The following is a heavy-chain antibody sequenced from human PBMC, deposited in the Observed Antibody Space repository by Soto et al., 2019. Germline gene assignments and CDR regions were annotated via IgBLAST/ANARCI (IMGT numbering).Heavy chain of an antibody. Sequence: ASVKVSCKVSGYTLTELSMHWVRQAPGKGLEWMGGFDPEDGETIYAQKFQGRVTMTEDTSTDAAYMELSSLRSEDTAVYYCATTDTGITMVRGVIRPYYYYGMDVWGQGTTVTVSS. J-gene: IGHJ6*02. V-gene: IGHV1-24*01. CDR3: ATTDTGITMVRGVIRPYYYYGMDV. D-gene: IGHD3-10*01. CDR2: FDPEDGET. CDR1: GYTLTELS.